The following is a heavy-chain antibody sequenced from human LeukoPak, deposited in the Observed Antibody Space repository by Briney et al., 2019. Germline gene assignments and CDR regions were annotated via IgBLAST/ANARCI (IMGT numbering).Heavy chain of an antibody. CDR2: ISAYNGNT. J-gene: IGHJ3*02. V-gene: IGHV1-18*01. D-gene: IGHD3-10*01. CDR1: GYTFTSYG. CDR3: AREYLMGSGSFRSNLYAFDI. Sequence: GASVKVSCKASGYTFTSYGISWVRQAPGQGLEWMGWISAYNGNTNYAQKLQGRVTMTTDTSTSTAYMELRSLRSDDTAVYYCAREYLMGSGSFRSNLYAFDIWGQGTMVTVSS.